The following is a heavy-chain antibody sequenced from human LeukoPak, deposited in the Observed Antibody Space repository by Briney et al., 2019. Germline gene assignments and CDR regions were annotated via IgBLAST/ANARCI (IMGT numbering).Heavy chain of an antibody. CDR1: GFMFSSNW. CDR2: IREDGTET. V-gene: IGHV3-7*03. CDR3: AKEGRSLQTY. Sequence: GESLRLSCAASGFMFSSNWMSWVRLAPGKGLEWVANIREDGTETYYVDSVKGRFTISRDNAKNSLYLQMNSLRVEDTAVYYCAKEGRSLQTYWGQGTLVTVSS. D-gene: IGHD5-24*01. J-gene: IGHJ4*02.